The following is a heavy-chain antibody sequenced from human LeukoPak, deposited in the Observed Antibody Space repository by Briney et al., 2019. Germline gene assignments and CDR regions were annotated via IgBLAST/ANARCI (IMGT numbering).Heavy chain of an antibody. Sequence: GGSLRLSCAASGFTFSSYAMSWVRQAPGKGLEWVSAISGSGGSTYYADSVKGRFTISRDNSKNTLYLQMNSLRAEDTAVYYCARDGAYGDYVDYFDYWGQGTLVTVSS. J-gene: IGHJ4*02. CDR1: GFTFSSYA. CDR3: ARDGAYGDYVDYFDY. D-gene: IGHD4-17*01. V-gene: IGHV3-23*01. CDR2: ISGSGGST.